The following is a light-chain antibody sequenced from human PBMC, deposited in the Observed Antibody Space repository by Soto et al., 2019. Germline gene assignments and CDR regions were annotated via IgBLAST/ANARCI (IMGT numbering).Light chain of an antibody. J-gene: IGLJ1*01. CDR1: SSDVGNYNL. V-gene: IGLV2-23*02. CDR3: CSYAGSSTFYV. CDR2: EVS. Sequence: QSVLTQPASVSGSPGQSITISCTGTSSDVGNYNLVSWYQQYLGKAPKLMIYEVSKRPSGVSNRFSGSKSGNTASLTISGLQAEDEVDYYCCSYAGSSTFYVFGTGTKVTVL.